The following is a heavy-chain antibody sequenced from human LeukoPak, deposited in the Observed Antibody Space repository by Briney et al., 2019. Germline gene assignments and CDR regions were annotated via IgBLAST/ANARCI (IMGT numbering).Heavy chain of an antibody. CDR3: VGGLCGGDCYNYYYYGMDV. CDR1: GGSISSSSYY. CDR2: IYYSGST. V-gene: IGHV4-39*07. Sequence: SETLSLTCTVSGGSISSSSYYWGWIRQPPGKGLEWIGSIYYSGSTYYNPSLKSRVTISIDTSKKHFSLKLNSVTAADTAVYYCVGGLCGGDCYNYYYYGMDVWGQGTTVTVSS. D-gene: IGHD2-21*02. J-gene: IGHJ6*02.